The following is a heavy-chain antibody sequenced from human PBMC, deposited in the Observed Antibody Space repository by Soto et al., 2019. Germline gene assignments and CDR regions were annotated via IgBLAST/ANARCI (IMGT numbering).Heavy chain of an antibody. CDR3: ASYRDSNWYPYHDN. CDR1: GFIFSNYF. CDR2: IKQDGSAK. V-gene: IGHV3-7*03. J-gene: IGHJ4*02. D-gene: IGHD6-13*01. Sequence: EVQMVESGGGLVQPGGSLRLSCAASGFIFSNYFMSWVRQAPGKGLEWVANIKQDGSAKYYVDSVKGRFTISTDNAKHSLFLQMDSLRAEDTAIYYCASYRDSNWYPYHDNWGQRTLVTVSS.